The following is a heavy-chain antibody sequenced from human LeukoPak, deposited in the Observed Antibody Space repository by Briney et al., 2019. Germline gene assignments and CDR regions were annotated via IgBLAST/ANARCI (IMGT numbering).Heavy chain of an antibody. CDR2: ISAYNGNT. Sequence: GASVKVSCKSSGYTFTSYGINWLRQAPGQGLDWMGCISAYNGNTNYAQKLQGRVTMTTDTSTSTAYMELRSLRSDDTAVYYCARGLGVVTAIQRPDAFDIWGQGTMVTVSS. CDR3: ARGLGVVTAIQRPDAFDI. V-gene: IGHV1-18*01. D-gene: IGHD2-21*02. CDR1: GYTFTSYG. J-gene: IGHJ3*02.